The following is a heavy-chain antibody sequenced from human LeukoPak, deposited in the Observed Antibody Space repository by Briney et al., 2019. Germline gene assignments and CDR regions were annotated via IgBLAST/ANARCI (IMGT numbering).Heavy chain of an antibody. J-gene: IGHJ3*02. D-gene: IGHD3-9*01. Sequence: SETLSLTCTVSGGSISSYYWSWIRQPAGKGLEWIGRIYTSGSTNYNPSLKSRVTMSVDTSKNQFSLKLSSVTAADTAVYYCARVLKAGYDILTGYYSDDAFDIWGQGTMVTVSS. CDR1: GGSISSYY. CDR3: ARVLKAGYDILTGYYSDDAFDI. V-gene: IGHV4-4*07. CDR2: IYTSGST.